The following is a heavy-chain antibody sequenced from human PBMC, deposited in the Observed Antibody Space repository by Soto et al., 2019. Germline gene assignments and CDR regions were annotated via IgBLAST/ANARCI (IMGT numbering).Heavy chain of an antibody. Sequence: QVQLQESGPGLVKPSETLSLTCTVSVSGGSVSTGVHYWSWIRQPPGKGLEWIGYIYYSGSTNYNPSLKCRVSISVDTSKNQFSLKLTAVTAADTAVYYFARGYYTSWYWFERCGRGTLVTVSS. CDR1: GGSVSTGVHY. V-gene: IGHV4-61*08. CDR2: IYYSGST. D-gene: IGHD6-13*01. J-gene: IGHJ2*01. CDR3: ARGYYTSWYWFER.